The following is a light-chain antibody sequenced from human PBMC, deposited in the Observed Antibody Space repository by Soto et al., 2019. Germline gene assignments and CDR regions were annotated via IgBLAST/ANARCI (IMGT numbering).Light chain of an antibody. CDR1: QSVSSY. CDR2: DAS. CDR3: QQYNNWPRGT. J-gene: IGKJ5*01. V-gene: IGKV3-11*01. Sequence: EAVLTQSPATPSLYPGERATLSCRASQSVSSYLAWYQQKPGQAPRLLIYDASNRATGIPARFSGSGSGTDFTLTISSLEPEDFAIYYCQQYNNWPRGTFGQGTLPETK.